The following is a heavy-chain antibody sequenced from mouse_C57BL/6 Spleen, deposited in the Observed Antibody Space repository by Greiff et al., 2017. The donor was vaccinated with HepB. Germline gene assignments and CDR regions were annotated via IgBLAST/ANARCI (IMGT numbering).Heavy chain of an antibody. CDR2: ISSGGDYI. Sequence: EVQVVESGEGLVKPGGSLKLSCAASGFTFSSYAMSWVRQTPEKRLEWVAYISSGGDYIYYADTVKGRFTISRDNARNTLYLQMSSLKSEDTAMYYCTRDQDDYPWFAYWGQGTLVTVSA. CDR1: GFTFSSYA. J-gene: IGHJ3*01. D-gene: IGHD2-4*01. V-gene: IGHV5-9-1*02. CDR3: TRDQDDYPWFAY.